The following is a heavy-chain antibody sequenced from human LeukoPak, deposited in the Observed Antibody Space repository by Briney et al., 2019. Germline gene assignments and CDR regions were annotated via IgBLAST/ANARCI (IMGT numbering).Heavy chain of an antibody. CDR1: GFTFSSYS. Sequence: GGSLRLSCAASGFTFSSYSMNWVRQAPGKGLEWVSSISSSSSYIYYADSVKGRFTISRDNAKNTLYLQMNSLRAEDTAVYYCARAVWFGELSWFDPWGQGTLVTVSS. CDR2: ISSSSSYI. J-gene: IGHJ5*02. D-gene: IGHD3-10*01. V-gene: IGHV3-21*01. CDR3: ARAVWFGELSWFDP.